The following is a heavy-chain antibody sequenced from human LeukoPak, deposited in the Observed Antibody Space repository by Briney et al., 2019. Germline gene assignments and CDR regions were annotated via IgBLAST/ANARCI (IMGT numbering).Heavy chain of an antibody. J-gene: IGHJ4*02. V-gene: IGHV3-21*01. D-gene: IGHD2-15*01. CDR1: GFTFSSYS. CDR2: ISSSSYI. Sequence: GGSLRLSCAASGFTFSSYSMNWVRQAPGKGLEWVSSISSSSYIYYSDSVKGRFTISRDNAKNSLYLQMNSLRADDTAVYYCARDVVVVVAADSNFDYWGQGTLVTVSS. CDR3: ARDVVVVVAADSNFDY.